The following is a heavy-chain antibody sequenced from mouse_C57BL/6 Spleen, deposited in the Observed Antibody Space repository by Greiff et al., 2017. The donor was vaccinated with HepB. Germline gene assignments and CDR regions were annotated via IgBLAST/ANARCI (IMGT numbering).Heavy chain of an antibody. CDR1: GYTFTSYW. Sequence: QVQLQQPGTELVKPGASVKLSCKASGYTFTSYWMHWVKQRPGQGLEWIGNINPSNGGTNYNEKFKSKATLTVDKSSSTAYMQLSSLTSEDAAVYYSASVRQHRLGNAMDYWGQGTSVTVSA. J-gene: IGHJ4*01. D-gene: IGHD3-2*02. CDR3: ASVRQHRLGNAMDY. V-gene: IGHV1-53*01. CDR2: INPSNGGT.